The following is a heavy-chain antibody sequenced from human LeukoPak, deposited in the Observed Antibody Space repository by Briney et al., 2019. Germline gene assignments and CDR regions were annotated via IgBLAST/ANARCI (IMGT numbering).Heavy chain of an antibody. Sequence: PSETLSLTCTVSGGSISSYYWSWIRQPPGKGLEWIGYIYYSGSTNYNPSPKSRVTISVDTSKNQFSLKLSSVTAADTAVYYCASLFQGGWFDPWGQGTLVTVSS. J-gene: IGHJ5*02. D-gene: IGHD2/OR15-2a*01. CDR3: ASLFQGGWFDP. CDR2: IYYSGST. CDR1: GGSISSYY. V-gene: IGHV4-59*01.